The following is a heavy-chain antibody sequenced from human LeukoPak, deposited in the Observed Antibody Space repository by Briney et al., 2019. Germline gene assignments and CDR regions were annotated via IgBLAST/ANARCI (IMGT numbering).Heavy chain of an antibody. CDR3: ASLTVVPAATTFDY. Sequence: TGRSLRLSCAASGYTFSSYGMHWVRQAPGKGLEWVAVIWYDGSNKYYADSVKGRFTISRDNSKDTLYLQMNSLRAEDTAVYYCASLTVVPAATTFDYWGQGTLATVSS. D-gene: IGHD2-2*01. CDR2: IWYDGSNK. V-gene: IGHV3-33*01. J-gene: IGHJ4*02. CDR1: GYTFSSYG.